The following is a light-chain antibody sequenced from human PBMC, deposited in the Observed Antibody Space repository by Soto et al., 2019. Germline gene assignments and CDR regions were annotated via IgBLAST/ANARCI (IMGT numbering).Light chain of an antibody. CDR1: QSVSSK. CDR2: FAS. V-gene: IGKV3-15*01. J-gene: IGKJ5*01. Sequence: DIVMTQSPATRSVSPGERATLSCRASQSVSSKLAWFQQKPGQAPRLLIYFASTRATDIPARFSGSGSGTEFTLTISSLEPEDFAVYYCQQRRSWQVTFGQGTRLEIK. CDR3: QQRRSWQVT.